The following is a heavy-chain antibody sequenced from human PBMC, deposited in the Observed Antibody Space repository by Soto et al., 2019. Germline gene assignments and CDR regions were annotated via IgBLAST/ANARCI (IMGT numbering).Heavy chain of an antibody. CDR3: ARDISSGWYYYYYGMDV. CDR1: GGSISSSSYY. V-gene: IGHV4-39*02. D-gene: IGHD6-19*01. Sequence: SETLSLTCTVSGGSISSSSYYWGWIRQPPGKGLEWIGSIYYSGSTYYNPSLKSRVTISVDTSKNQFSLKLSSVTAADTAVYYCARDISSGWYYYYYGMDVWGQGTTVTVSS. J-gene: IGHJ6*02. CDR2: IYYSGST.